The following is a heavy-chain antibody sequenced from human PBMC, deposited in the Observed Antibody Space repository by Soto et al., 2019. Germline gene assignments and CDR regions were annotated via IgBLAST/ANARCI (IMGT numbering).Heavy chain of an antibody. D-gene: IGHD6-13*01. CDR2: IYYSGST. CDR3: ARGDSSGWYGTGNNDAFDI. Sequence: KSSETLSLTCTVSGGSISSSSYYWGWIRQPPGKGLEWIGSIYYSGSTYYNPSLKSRVTISVDTSKNQFSLKLSSVTAADTAVYYCARGDSSGWYGTGNNDAFDIWGQGTMVTVSS. V-gene: IGHV4-39*01. J-gene: IGHJ3*02. CDR1: GGSISSSSYY.